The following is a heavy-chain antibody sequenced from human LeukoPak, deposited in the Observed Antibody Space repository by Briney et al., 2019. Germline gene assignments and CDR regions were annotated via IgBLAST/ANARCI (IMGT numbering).Heavy chain of an antibody. J-gene: IGHJ3*02. Sequence: SETLSLTCTVSGGSISSYYWSWIRQPPGKGLEWIGYIYYSGSTNYNPSLKSRVTISVDTSKNQFSLKLSSVTAADTAVYYCARRSGSRKGDAFDIWGQGTMSPSLQ. CDR2: IYYSGST. D-gene: IGHD1-26*01. V-gene: IGHV4-59*01. CDR3: ARRSGSRKGDAFDI. CDR1: GGSISSYY.